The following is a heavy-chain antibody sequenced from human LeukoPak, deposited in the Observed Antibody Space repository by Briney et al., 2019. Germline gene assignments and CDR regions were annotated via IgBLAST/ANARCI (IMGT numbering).Heavy chain of an antibody. CDR1: GGSFSGYY. D-gene: IGHD6-6*01. V-gene: IGHV4-34*01. CDR3: ARDRSSSGYYYYYMDV. J-gene: IGHJ6*03. CDR2: INHSGST. Sequence: PSETLSLTCAVYGGSFSGYYWSWIRQPPGKGLEWIGEINHSGSTNYNPSLKSRVTISVDKSKNQFSLKLSSVTAADTAVYYCARDRSSSGYYYYYMDVWGKGTTVTVSS.